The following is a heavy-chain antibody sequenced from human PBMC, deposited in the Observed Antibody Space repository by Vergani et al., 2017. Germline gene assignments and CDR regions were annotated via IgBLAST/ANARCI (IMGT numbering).Heavy chain of an antibody. V-gene: IGHV4-4*07. CDR2: IYTSGST. CDR3: ASDHSGWYPTYYFDD. D-gene: IGHD6-19*01. J-gene: IGHJ4*02. Sequence: QVQLQESGPGLVKPSETLSLTCTVSGGPISSYYCSWIRQPAGTGREWSGRIYTSGSTNYNPDLKSRVTMSVDTSKNQFALKLSSVTAGDTAVYYCASDHSGWYPTYYFDDWGQGTLVTVSS. CDR1: GGPISSYY.